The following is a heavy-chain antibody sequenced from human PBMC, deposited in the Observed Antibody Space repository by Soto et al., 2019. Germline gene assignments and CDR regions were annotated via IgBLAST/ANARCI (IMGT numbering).Heavy chain of an antibody. CDR1: GVPFSSYG. D-gene: IGHD3-10*01. CDR2: ISYDGRNE. CDR3: AKLYGSGSHVPYFHY. V-gene: IGHV3-30*18. J-gene: IGHJ4*02. Sequence: GGSLRLSCAASGVPFSSYGMHWVRQAPGKGLEWVAVISYDGRNEYYADSVKGRFTISRDKSKSALYLQMNSLRAEDTALYYCAKLYGSGSHVPYFHYWGQGTLVTVSS.